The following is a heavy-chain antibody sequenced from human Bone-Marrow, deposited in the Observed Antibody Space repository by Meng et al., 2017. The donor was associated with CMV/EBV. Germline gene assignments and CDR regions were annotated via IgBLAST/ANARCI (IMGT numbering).Heavy chain of an antibody. D-gene: IGHD2-2*01. CDR2: ISGSGGST. J-gene: IGHJ6*02. Sequence: GGSLRLSCAASGFTFSSYAMSWVRQAPGKGLEWVSAISGSGGSTYYADSVKGRFTISRDNSKNTLYLQMNSLRAEDTAVYYCARSLIVVAAAISYHYYGMDVWGQGTTVTVSS. CDR3: ARSLIVVAAAISYHYYGMDV. V-gene: IGHV3-23*01. CDR1: GFTFSSYA.